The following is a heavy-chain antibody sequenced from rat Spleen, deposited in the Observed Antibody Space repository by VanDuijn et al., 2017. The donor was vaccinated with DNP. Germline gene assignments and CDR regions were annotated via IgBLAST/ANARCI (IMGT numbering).Heavy chain of an antibody. V-gene: IGHV4-2*01. CDR1: GFNFNDYW. CDR3: TRRREPSWCFDF. CDR2: IIEGSSII. Sequence: EVKLVESGGGLVQPGRSLKLSCAASGFNFNDYWMGWVRQAPGKGLEWIGEIIEGSSIINYTPSLNDKFIITRDNAQNTLYLQMNKLGSEDTAIYYCTRRREPSWCFDFWGPGTMVTVSS. D-gene: IGHD4-3*01. J-gene: IGHJ1*01.